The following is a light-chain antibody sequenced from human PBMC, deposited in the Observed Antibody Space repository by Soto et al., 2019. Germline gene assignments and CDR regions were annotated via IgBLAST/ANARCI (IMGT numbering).Light chain of an antibody. V-gene: IGKV3-11*01. CDR3: YHPRNSVT. CDR2: DAS. J-gene: IGKJ5*01. CDR1: QSVNTY. Sequence: EIVLTQSPATLSLSPGERATLSCRASQSVNTYLAWYQQKPGQPPRLLIYDASTRATGIPARFSGSGSGTDLTLTSIGLEPEDFLVFHWYHPRNSVTFGQGTRLDIK.